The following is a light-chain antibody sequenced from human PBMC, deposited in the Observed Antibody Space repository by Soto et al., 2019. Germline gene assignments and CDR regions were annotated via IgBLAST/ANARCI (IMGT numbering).Light chain of an antibody. CDR3: QQYGGSPLIT. CDR2: GAS. Sequence: EIVLTQSPDTLSLSPGERATLSCRASQSISNIYLTWYQQKPGQAPRLLIYGASSRATGVPERFTGGGSGTDFTLTISRLEPEDFAVYYCQQYGGSPLITFGPGTKVDLK. CDR1: QSISNIY. V-gene: IGKV3-20*01. J-gene: IGKJ3*01.